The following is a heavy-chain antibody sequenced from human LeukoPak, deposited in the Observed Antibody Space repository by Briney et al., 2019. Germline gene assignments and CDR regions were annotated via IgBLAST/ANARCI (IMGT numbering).Heavy chain of an antibody. D-gene: IGHD6-13*01. CDR1: GFTFSSYG. CDR3: ARRIAAAKHFDY. Sequence: GGSLRLSCAASGFTFSSYGMHWVRQAPGKGLEWVAVIWYDGSNKYYADSVKGRFTISRDNSKNTLYLQMNSLRAEAMAVYYCARRIAAAKHFDYWGQGTLVTVSS. V-gene: IGHV3-33*01. J-gene: IGHJ4*02. CDR2: IWYDGSNK.